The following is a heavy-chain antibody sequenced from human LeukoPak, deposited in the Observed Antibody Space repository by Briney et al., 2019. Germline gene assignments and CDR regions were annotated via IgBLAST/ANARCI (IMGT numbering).Heavy chain of an antibody. CDR3: TREGAYCGGDCYNDAFDI. V-gene: IGHV3-49*04. Sequence: GGSLRLSCTASGFAFGDYAMSWVRQAPGKGLEWVGFIRRKAYGGTTEYAASGKGRFTISRDDPKSIAYLQMNSLKTEDTAVYYCTREGAYCGGDCYNDAFDIWGQGTMVTVSS. CDR1: GFAFGDYA. J-gene: IGHJ3*02. CDR2: IRRKAYGGTT. D-gene: IGHD2-21*02.